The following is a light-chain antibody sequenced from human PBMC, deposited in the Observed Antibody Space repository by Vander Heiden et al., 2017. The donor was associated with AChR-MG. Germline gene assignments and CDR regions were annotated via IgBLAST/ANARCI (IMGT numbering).Light chain of an antibody. CDR2: NNN. CDR3: GSWDDSLNGVL. Sequence: QSVLTQPPSASGPPGQRVTISSSGSSSNIGGNTVNWYQQLPETAPKLLIYNNNQRPSGVPDRFSGSKSGTSASLAISGLQSGDEADYYCGSWDDSLNGVLFGGGTKLTVL. CDR1: SSNIGGNT. J-gene: IGLJ2*01. V-gene: IGLV1-44*01.